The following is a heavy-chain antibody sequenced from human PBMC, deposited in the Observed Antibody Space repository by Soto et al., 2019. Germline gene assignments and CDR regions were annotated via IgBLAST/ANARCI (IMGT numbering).Heavy chain of an antibody. CDR3: ASSYDFWSGYPSYGMDV. D-gene: IGHD3-3*01. CDR1: GFTFSDYY. Sequence: GSLRLSCAASGFTFSDYYMSWIRQAPGKGLEWVSYISSSSSYTNYADSVKGRFTISRDNAKNSLYLQMNSLRAEDTAVYYCASSYDFWSGYPSYGMDVWGQGTTVTVSS. V-gene: IGHV3-11*06. J-gene: IGHJ6*02. CDR2: ISSSSSYT.